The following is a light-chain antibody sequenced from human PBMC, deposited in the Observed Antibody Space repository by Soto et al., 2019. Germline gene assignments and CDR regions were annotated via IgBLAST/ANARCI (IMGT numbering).Light chain of an antibody. Sequence: PITQSPPTLPASVGDRVTITCRASQSISNWLAWYQQKPGTAPKLLIYAAVVLQGGIPSRFRGCGSATELTLNISSLQSEDFEVDFCQQYANWPKTFGQGTKVDIK. CDR2: AAV. CDR1: QSISNW. J-gene: IGKJ1*01. V-gene: IGKV1-5*01. CDR3: QQYANWPKT.